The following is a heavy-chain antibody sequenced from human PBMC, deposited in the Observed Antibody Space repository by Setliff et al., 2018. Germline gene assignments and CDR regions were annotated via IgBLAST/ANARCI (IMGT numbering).Heavy chain of an antibody. V-gene: IGHV3-53*01. Sequence: GGSLRPSCAASGFSVSSSYMDWVRQAPGKGLEWVSLIYSSGTTYYADSVKGRFTISRDNSKNTVYLQMNSLRVADTAVYYCARAPGYADYSYLQHWGQGTLVTVSS. D-gene: IGHD4-17*01. CDR1: GFSVSSSY. CDR3: ARAPGYADYSYLQH. CDR2: IYSSGTT. J-gene: IGHJ1*01.